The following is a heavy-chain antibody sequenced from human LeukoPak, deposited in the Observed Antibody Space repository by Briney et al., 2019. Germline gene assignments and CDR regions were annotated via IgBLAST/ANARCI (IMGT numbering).Heavy chain of an antibody. CDR3: ATYWVVVTAKDAFDI. CDR2: FDPEDGET. CDR1: GYTLTELS. Sequence: ASVTVSCKVSGYTLTELSMHWVRQAPGKGLEWMGGFDPEDGETIYAQKFQGKVTMTEDTSTDTAYMELSSLRSEDTAVYYCATYWVVVTAKDAFDIWGQGTMVTVSS. D-gene: IGHD2-21*02. V-gene: IGHV1-24*01. J-gene: IGHJ3*02.